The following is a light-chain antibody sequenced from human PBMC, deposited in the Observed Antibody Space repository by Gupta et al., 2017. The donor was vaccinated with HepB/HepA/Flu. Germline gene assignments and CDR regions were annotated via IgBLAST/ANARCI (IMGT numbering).Light chain of an antibody. CDR2: KVS. J-gene: IGKJ1*01. V-gene: IGKV2-30*02. Sequence: VLPQSPPSPPVTLGQSASISCKSSQSLVHTDGNIFLNWFHQRPGQSPRRRIYKVSNRDSGVPDRFSGRGSDTDFTLKIRRVEAEEVWVYHCIHGTFSRTFGPGTKVEI. CDR3: IHGTFSRT. CDR1: QSLVHTDGNIF.